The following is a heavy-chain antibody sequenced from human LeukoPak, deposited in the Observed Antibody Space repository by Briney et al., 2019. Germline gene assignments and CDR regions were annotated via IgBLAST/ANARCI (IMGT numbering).Heavy chain of an antibody. V-gene: IGHV3-66*01. D-gene: IGHD2-21*02. CDR2: IYSGGST. Sequence: PGGSLRLSCAASGFTVRSNYMNWVRQAPGKGLEWVSVIYSGGSTYYADSVKGRFTISRDNSKNTLYLQMNSLRAEDTAVYYCARDLGTAGRPNDNWGQGTLVTVSS. CDR1: GFTVRSNY. CDR3: ARDLGTAGRPNDN. J-gene: IGHJ4*02.